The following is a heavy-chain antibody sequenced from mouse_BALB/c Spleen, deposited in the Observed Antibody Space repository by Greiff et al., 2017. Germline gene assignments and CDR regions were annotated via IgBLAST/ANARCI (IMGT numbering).Heavy chain of an antibody. CDR2: IDPENGNT. V-gene: IGHV14-1*02. Sequence: EVMLVESGAELVRPGALVKLSCKASGFNIKDYYMHWVKQRPEQGLEWIGWIDPENGNTIYDPKFQGKASITADTSSNTAYLQLSSLTSEDTAVYYCARGGKWAWFAYWGQGTLVTVSA. CDR1: GFNIKDYY. J-gene: IGHJ3*01. CDR3: ARGGKWAWFAY. D-gene: IGHD2-1*01.